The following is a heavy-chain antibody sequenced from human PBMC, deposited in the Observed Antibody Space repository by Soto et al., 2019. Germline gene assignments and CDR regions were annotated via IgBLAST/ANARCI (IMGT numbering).Heavy chain of an antibody. Sequence: QVQLQESGPGLVKPSQSLSLTCTVSVGSITSDDYYWSWIRQPPGRGLEWIGYIFYSGSTHYNPSLKSRFIISLDTSKKQVSLKLSSVTAADTAVYYCASANCGGDCSYRHDRYYFESWGQGTLVTVSS. CDR1: VGSITSDDYY. CDR3: ASANCGGDCSYRHDRYYFES. V-gene: IGHV4-30-4*01. CDR2: IFYSGST. J-gene: IGHJ4*01. D-gene: IGHD2-21*02.